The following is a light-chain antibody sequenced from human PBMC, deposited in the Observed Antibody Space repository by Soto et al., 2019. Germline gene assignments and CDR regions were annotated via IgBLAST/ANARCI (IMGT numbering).Light chain of an antibody. J-gene: IGLJ3*02. Sequence: QSVLTQPPSASGTPGQRVTISCSGSSSNIGSNYVYWYQQLPATAPNLLIYRNNQRPSGVPDRFSGSKSAASASLPISGLRSDDEDDYYCASWDDSLCGRVVFGGGTKLTVL. V-gene: IGLV1-47*01. CDR1: SSNIGSNY. CDR2: RNN. CDR3: ASWDDSLCGRVV.